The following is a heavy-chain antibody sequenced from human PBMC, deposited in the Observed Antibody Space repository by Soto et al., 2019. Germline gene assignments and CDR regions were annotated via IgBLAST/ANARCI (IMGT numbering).Heavy chain of an antibody. J-gene: IGHJ4*02. CDR3: AREPATARPEGVDF. D-gene: IGHD1-1*01. Sequence: ASVKVSGKASGYTFSDYYIHWVRQAPGQGLEWMGWINPNSCCTKYAPKFQGGVSMTRDTSITTAYMELSRLRSGATAVYYCAREPATARPEGVDFWGQGTRVTVSS. V-gene: IGHV1-2*02. CDR2: INPNSCCT. CDR1: GYTFSDYY.